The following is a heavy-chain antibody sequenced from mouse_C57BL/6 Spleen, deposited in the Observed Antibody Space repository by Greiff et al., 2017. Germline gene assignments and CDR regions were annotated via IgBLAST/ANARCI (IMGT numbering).Heavy chain of an antibody. V-gene: IGHV1-54*01. D-gene: IGHD2-5*01. J-gene: IGHJ3*01. CDR2: INPGSGGT. CDR3: ARYSNYAFAY. CDR1: GYAFTNYL. Sequence: QVQLQQSGAELVRPGTSVKVSCKASGYAFTNYLIEWVKQRPGQGLEWIGVINPGSGGTNYNEKFKGKATLTADKSSSTAYMQLSSLTSEDSAVYFCARYSNYAFAYWGQGTLVTVSA.